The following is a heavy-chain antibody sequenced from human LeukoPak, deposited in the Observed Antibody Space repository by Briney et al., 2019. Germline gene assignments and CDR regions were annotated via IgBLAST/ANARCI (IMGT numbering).Heavy chain of an antibody. CDR2: IRPVGGTT. CDR3: AKSRSGSSNWALRIFDN. Sequence: GGSRRLSCTVSGSPLGSEAMSWVRLAPGGGLEWVSSIRPVGGTTSYADSVKGRLTISRDNSQNPLYVQMTSLRAEDTAIYYCAKSRSGSSNWALRIFDNWGQGTMVSVSS. V-gene: IGHV3-23*01. CDR1: GSPLGSEA. J-gene: IGHJ4*02. D-gene: IGHD3-10*01.